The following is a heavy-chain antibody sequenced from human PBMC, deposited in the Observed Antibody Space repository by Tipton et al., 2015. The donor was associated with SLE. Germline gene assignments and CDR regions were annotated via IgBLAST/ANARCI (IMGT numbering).Heavy chain of an antibody. V-gene: IGHV4-39*07. CDR3: VRINSGASRLFDY. D-gene: IGHD1-26*01. Sequence: LRLSCTVSGDSITSFNQYWGWIRQPPGRRLEYLASLYHSEDTYYNPSLRSRLTISMDTSKNQFSLRLRSVTAADTAVYYCVRINSGASRLFDYWGQGMLVAVSS. J-gene: IGHJ4*02. CDR1: GDSITSFNQY. CDR2: LYHSEDT.